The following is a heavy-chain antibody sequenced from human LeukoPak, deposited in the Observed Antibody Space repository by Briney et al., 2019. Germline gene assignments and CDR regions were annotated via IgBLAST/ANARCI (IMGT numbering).Heavy chain of an antibody. D-gene: IGHD3-10*01. Sequence: GGSLRLSCAASGFTFSSYAMSWVRQAPGKGLEWVSAISGSGGNTYYADSVKGRFTISRDNSKNTLYLQMNGLRAEDTAVYYCARTLGEWSAFDIWGQGTMVTVSS. CDR2: ISGSGGNT. J-gene: IGHJ3*02. V-gene: IGHV3-23*01. CDR1: GFTFSSYA. CDR3: ARTLGEWSAFDI.